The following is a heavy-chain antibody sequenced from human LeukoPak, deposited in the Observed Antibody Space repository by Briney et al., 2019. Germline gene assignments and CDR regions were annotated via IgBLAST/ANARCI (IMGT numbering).Heavy chain of an antibody. CDR2: ISSSSSYI. D-gene: IGHD3-3*01. V-gene: IGHV3-21*01. Sequence: GGSLRLSCAASGFTFSSYSMNWVRRAPGKGLEWVSSISSSSSYIYYADSVKGRFTISRDNAKNSLYLQMNSLRAEDTAVYYCARDRRRITIFGALYWGQGTLVTVSS. CDR1: GFTFSSYS. CDR3: ARDRRRITIFGALY. J-gene: IGHJ4*02.